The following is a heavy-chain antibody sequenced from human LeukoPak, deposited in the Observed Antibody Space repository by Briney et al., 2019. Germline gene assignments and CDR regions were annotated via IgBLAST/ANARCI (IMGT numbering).Heavy chain of an antibody. Sequence: SGGSLRLSCAASGFIFRNYWMHWVRQAPGKGLVWVARINPNGITTTYTDSVKGRFTISRDNAKNTLYLQMNSLRAEDTAVYYCARDFAGDRVYWGQGTLVTVSS. D-gene: IGHD4-17*01. CDR2: INPNGITT. J-gene: IGHJ4*02. CDR3: ARDFAGDRVY. V-gene: IGHV3-74*01. CDR1: GFIFRNYW.